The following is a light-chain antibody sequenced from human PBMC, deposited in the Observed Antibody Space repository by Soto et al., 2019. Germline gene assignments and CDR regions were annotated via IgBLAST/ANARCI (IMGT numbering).Light chain of an antibody. CDR3: TSYAGSNIWV. Sequence: QSALTQPPSASGSPGQSVTISCTGTSSDVGAYNYVSWYQQYPGKAPKLMIYEVNKRPSGVPDRFSGSKSGKTASLTVAVLQPEDEDDYHCTSYAGSNIWVFGGGTKVTVL. CDR2: EVN. V-gene: IGLV2-8*01. J-gene: IGLJ3*02. CDR1: SSDVGAYNY.